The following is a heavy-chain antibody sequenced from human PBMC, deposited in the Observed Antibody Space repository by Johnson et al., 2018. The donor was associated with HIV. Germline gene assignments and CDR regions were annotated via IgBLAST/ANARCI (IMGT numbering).Heavy chain of an antibody. J-gene: IGHJ3*02. CDR3: AREPGRQWLVPGTFDI. CDR1: GFTFSSYG. V-gene: IGHV3-30*03. Sequence: QVQLVESGGGVVQPGRSLRLSCAASGFTFSSYGMHWVRQAPGKGLEWVAVISYDGSNKYYADSVKGRFTISRDNSKNTLYLQMNSLRAEDTAVYYCAREPGRQWLVPGTFDIWGQGTMVTVSS. D-gene: IGHD6-19*01. CDR2: ISYDGSNK.